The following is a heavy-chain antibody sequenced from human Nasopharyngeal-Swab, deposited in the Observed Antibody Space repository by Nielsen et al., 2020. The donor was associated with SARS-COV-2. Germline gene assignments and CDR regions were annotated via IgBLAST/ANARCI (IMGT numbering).Heavy chain of an antibody. CDR3: ARGQYNWNHFDY. CDR1: GGSVSSGSYC. J-gene: IGHJ4*02. D-gene: IGHD1-20*01. Sequence: SETLSLTCTVSGGSVSSGSYCWSWIRQPPGKGLEWIGYIYYSGSTNYNPSLKSRVTISVDTSKNQFSLKLSSVTAADTAVYYCARGQYNWNHFDYWGQGTLVTVSS. CDR2: IYYSGST. V-gene: IGHV4-61*01.